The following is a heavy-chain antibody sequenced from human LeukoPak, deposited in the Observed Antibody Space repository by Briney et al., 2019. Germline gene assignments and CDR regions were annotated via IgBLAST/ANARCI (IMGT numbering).Heavy chain of an antibody. V-gene: IGHV3-74*03. Sequence: GSLRLSCEASGFAFSTYWMHWVRQAPGKGLVWVSRLNSDGSITTYADSVKGRFTISRDNAKNTLYLQMNSLRAEDTAVYYCARVLGTGYASGWFGGAFDYWGQGSLVTVSS. CDR2: LNSDGSIT. J-gene: IGHJ4*02. CDR3: ARVLGTGYASGWFGGAFDY. CDR1: GFAFSTYW. D-gene: IGHD6-19*01.